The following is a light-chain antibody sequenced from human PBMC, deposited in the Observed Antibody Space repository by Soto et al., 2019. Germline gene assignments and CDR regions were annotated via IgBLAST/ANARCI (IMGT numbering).Light chain of an antibody. CDR1: SSDVGRYNL. J-gene: IGLJ3*02. CDR3: CSYVDGLTWV. CDR2: EVH. V-gene: IGLV2-23*02. Sequence: QSALTQPASVTGSPGQSITISCTGTSSDVGRYNLVSWYQQHPGKAPKLIIYEVHKRPSGVSDRFSVSKSGNTASLTISGLQAEDEADYYCCSYVDGLTWVFGGGTKVTVL.